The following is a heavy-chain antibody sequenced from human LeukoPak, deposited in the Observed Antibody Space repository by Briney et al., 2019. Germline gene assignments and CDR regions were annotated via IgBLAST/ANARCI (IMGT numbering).Heavy chain of an antibody. CDR2: INHSGST. J-gene: IGHJ4*02. D-gene: IGHD3-10*01. Sequence: SETLSLTCAVYGGSFSGYYWSWIRQPPGKGLEWIGEINHSGSTNYNPSLKSRVTISVDTSKNQFSLKLSSVTAADTAVYYCARNYYYGSGSPPGYWGQGTLVTVSS. V-gene: IGHV4-34*01. CDR1: GGSFSGYY. CDR3: ARNYYYGSGSPPGY.